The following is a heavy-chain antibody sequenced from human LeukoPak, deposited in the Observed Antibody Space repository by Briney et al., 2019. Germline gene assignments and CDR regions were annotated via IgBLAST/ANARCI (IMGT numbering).Heavy chain of an antibody. J-gene: IGHJ4*02. V-gene: IGHV3-9*01. D-gene: IGHD6-13*01. CDR1: GFTFDDYA. CDR3: AKDKDSSSWYMDY. Sequence: PGRSLRLSCAASGFTFDDYAMHWVRQAPGKGLEWVSGISWNSGSIGYADSVKGRFTISRDNAKNSLYLQMNSLRAEDTALYYCAKDKDSSSWYMDYWGQGTLVTVSS. CDR2: ISWNSGSI.